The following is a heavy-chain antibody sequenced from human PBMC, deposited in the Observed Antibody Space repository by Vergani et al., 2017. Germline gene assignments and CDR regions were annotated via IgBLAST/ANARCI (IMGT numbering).Heavy chain of an antibody. CDR1: GFTFSACP. CDR2: ISASYPTT. CDR3: AGLSCDTTPYLQEGYDC. Sequence: EVQLLQSGGGVIQPGGSVRLSCAASGFTFSACPMTWVRQAPGKGLEWVSAISASYPTTYYADSVKGRFTSSRDNSKNMLYLQMNSLRAEATAVYYCAGLSCDTTPYLQEGYDCWGQGTLVSVSS. V-gene: IGHV3-23*01. D-gene: IGHD2-15*01. J-gene: IGHJ4*02.